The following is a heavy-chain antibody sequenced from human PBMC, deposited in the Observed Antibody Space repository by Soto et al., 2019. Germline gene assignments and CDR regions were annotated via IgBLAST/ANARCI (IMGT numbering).Heavy chain of an antibody. CDR3: AAGMDSSGSDVPYYYYYGMDV. D-gene: IGHD3-22*01. V-gene: IGHV1-58*01. CDR1: GFTFTSSA. Sequence: QMQLVQSGPEVKKPGTSAKVSCKASGFTFTSSAVQWVRQARGQRLEWIGWIVVGSGNTNYAQKFQERVTITKDMSTSTAYMERSSLRSEDTAVYYCAAGMDSSGSDVPYYYYYGMDVWGQGTTVTVSS. CDR2: IVVGSGNT. J-gene: IGHJ6*02.